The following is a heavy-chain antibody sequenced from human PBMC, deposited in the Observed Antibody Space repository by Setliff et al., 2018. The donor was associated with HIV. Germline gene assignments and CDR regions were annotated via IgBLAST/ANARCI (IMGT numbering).Heavy chain of an antibody. D-gene: IGHD3-3*01. CDR2: IYYSGST. CDR1: GGSISSYY. V-gene: IGHV4-59*08. CDR3: ARVSSTFNFWSGYEYFQH. Sequence: LSLTCTVSGGSISSYYWSWIRQPPGKGLEWIGYIYYSGSTNSKSSLRSRVTISVDTSKNQFSLKVTSVTAADTAVYYCARVSSTFNFWSGYEYFQHWGQGTLVTVSS. J-gene: IGHJ1*01.